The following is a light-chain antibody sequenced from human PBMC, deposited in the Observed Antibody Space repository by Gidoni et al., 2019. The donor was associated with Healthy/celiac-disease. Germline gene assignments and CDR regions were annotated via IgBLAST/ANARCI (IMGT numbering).Light chain of an antibody. J-gene: IGKJ4*01. Sequence: DIQLTQSPSFLSASVGDRVTITCWASQGISSDLAWYQQKPGKAPKLLIYAASTLQSGVPSRFSGSGSGTEFTLKISSLQPEDCATYYCQQLNSYPLTFGGGTKVEIK. CDR2: AAS. CDR1: QGISSD. CDR3: QQLNSYPLT. V-gene: IGKV1-9*01.